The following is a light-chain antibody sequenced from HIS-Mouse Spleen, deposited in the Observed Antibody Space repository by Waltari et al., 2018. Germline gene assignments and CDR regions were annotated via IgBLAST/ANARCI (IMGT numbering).Light chain of an antibody. CDR2: EVS. CDR3: SSYAGSNNLV. J-gene: IGLJ2*01. CDR1: SSDVGGYNY. Sequence: QSALTQPPSASGSPGQSVTISCTGTSSDVGGYNYVSLYQQHPGKAPKLMIYEVSKRPSGVPDRLSGSKSGNTASLTVSGLQAEDEADYYCSSYAGSNNLVVGGGTKLTVL. V-gene: IGLV2-8*01.